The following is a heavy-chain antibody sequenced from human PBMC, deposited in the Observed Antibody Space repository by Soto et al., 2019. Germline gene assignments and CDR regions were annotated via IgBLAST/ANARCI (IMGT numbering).Heavy chain of an antibody. CDR2: IYYNGST. D-gene: IGHD4-4*01. CDR3: ARVRNDYNNYWFDP. Sequence: KPSETLSLTCAVSGGSITSGGYYWSWIRHHPGRGLEWIASIYYNGSTYHNPSLKSRVTISAGTSENQFSLRLSSVTTADTAVYYCARVRNDYNNYWFDPWGQGTLVTV. V-gene: IGHV4-31*11. CDR1: GGSITSGGYY. J-gene: IGHJ5*02.